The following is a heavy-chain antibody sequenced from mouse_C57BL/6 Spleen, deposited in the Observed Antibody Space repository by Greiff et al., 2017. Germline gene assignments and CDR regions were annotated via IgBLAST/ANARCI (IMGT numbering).Heavy chain of an antibody. D-gene: IGHD4-1*01. J-gene: IGHJ4*01. V-gene: IGHV1-81*01. CDR3: ARSGTGRGAYYYAMDY. Sequence: QVQLQQSGAELARPGASVKLSCKASGYTFTSYGISWVKQRPGQGLEWIGEIYPRSGNTYYNEKFKGKATLTADKSSSTAYMELRSLTSEDSAVYFGARSGTGRGAYYYAMDYWGQGTSGTVSS. CDR2: IYPRSGNT. CDR1: GYTFTSYG.